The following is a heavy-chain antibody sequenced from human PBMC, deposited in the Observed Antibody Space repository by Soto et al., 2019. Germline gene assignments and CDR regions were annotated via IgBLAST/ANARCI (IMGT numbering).Heavy chain of an antibody. V-gene: IGHV3-23*01. CDR2: LSGSGGST. J-gene: IGHJ4*02. D-gene: IGHD6-13*01. Sequence: QLGGSLRLSCAASGFTFSNYAMTWVRQAPGKGLEWVSGLSGSGGSTYYADSVKGRFTISRDNSKNTLYLQMNSLRAEDTAVYYCAKEADIAVAGRGFDHWGQGTLVTVSS. CDR3: AKEADIAVAGRGFDH. CDR1: GFTFSNYA.